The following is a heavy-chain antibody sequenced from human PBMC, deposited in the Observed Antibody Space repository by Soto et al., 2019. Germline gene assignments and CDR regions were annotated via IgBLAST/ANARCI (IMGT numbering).Heavy chain of an antibody. V-gene: IGHV3-48*01. J-gene: IGHJ6*01. CDR1: GFTFSSYS. D-gene: IGHD6-13*01. CDR3: ASDWRGSSGYGRYYYCYYGMGV. Sequence: EVQLVESGGGLVQPGGSLRLSCAASGFTFSSYSMNWVRQAPGKGLEWVSYISSSSSTIYYADSVKGRFNISRDNAKNSRDRQINSLRGEDTAVDYCASDWRGSSGYGRYYYCYYGMGVWGQGTTVTVPS. CDR2: ISSSSSTI.